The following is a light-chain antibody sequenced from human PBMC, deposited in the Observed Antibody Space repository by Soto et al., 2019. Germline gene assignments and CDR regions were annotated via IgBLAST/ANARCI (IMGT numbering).Light chain of an antibody. CDR1: SSNIGAGYN. CDR3: QSYDSSLSGYV. V-gene: IGLV1-40*01. J-gene: IGLJ1*01. Sequence: QSVLTQPPSVSGAPGQRVTISCTGSSSNIGAGYNVHWYQQLPGTAPKLLIYANSIRPSGVPGRFSGSKSGTSPSLAITGLQAEDEADYYCQSYDSSLSGYVFGTGTKLTVL. CDR2: ANS.